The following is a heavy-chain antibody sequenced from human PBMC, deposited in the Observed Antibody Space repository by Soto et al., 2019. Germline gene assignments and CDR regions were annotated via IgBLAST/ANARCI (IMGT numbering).Heavy chain of an antibody. CDR2: ISRSGNVI. J-gene: IGHJ4*02. CDR1: GFAFSNYA. V-gene: IGHV3-23*01. Sequence: EVQLLESGGDLVQPGGSLRLSCAASGFAFSNYAVTWVRQAQGKGLEWVSSISRSGNVIYYADSAKGRFIISRDNSKNTLYLQMNSLRAEDTAMYYCAKDLNGDYIGAFDDWGQGTLVTVSS. D-gene: IGHD4-17*01. CDR3: AKDLNGDYIGAFDD.